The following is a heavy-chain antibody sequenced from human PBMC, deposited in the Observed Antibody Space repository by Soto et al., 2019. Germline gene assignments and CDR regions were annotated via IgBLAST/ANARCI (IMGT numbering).Heavy chain of an antibody. CDR3: ARLGSSSLTENGMDV. CDR1: GYSFTSYW. J-gene: IGHJ6*02. Sequence: GESLKSSCKGSGYSFTSYWIGWVRQMPGKGLEWMGIIYPGDSDTRYSPSFQGQVTISADKSISTAYLQWSSLKASDTAMYYCARLGSSSLTENGMDVWGQGTTVTVS. D-gene: IGHD6-6*01. V-gene: IGHV5-51*01. CDR2: IYPGDSDT.